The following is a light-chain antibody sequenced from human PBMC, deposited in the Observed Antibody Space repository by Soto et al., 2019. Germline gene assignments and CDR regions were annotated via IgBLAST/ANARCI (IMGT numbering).Light chain of an antibody. J-gene: IGKJ5*01. CDR1: QSLSSSS. V-gene: IGKV3-20*01. Sequence: EIVLTQSPGTLSLSPGERATLSCRASQSLSSSSLGWYQQKPGQAPRLLIYGTSSRATGIPDRFSGSGSGTDFTLTISRLEPEDFAVYYCQQYGNSPITFGQGTRLEIK. CDR3: QQYGNSPIT. CDR2: GTS.